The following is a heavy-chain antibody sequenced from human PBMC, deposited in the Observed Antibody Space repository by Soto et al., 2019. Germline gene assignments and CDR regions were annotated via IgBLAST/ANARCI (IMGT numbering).Heavy chain of an antibody. D-gene: IGHD4-17*01. CDR2: IYYSGST. CDR1: GGSISSGGYY. Sequence: LSLTCTVSGGSISSGGYYWSWIRQHPGKGLEWIGYIYYSGSTYYNPSLKSRVTISVDTSKNQFSLKLSSVTAADTAVYYCARGNYGEWGAFDIWGQGTMVTVSS. J-gene: IGHJ3*02. V-gene: IGHV4-31*03. CDR3: ARGNYGEWGAFDI.